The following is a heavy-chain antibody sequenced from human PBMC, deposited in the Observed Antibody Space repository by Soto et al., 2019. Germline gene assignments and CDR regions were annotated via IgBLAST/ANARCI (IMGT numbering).Heavy chain of an antibody. V-gene: IGHV3-20*01. D-gene: IGHD3-9*01. CDR3: ERSFRTGDAFDI. J-gene: IGHJ3*02. CDR2: INWNGGST. Sequence: GGSLRLSCAASGFTFDDYGMSWVRQAPGKGLEWVSGINWNGGSTGYADSVKGRFTISRDNAKNSLYLQMNSLRAEDTALYHCERSFRTGDAFDIWGQGTMVTVSS. CDR1: GFTFDDYG.